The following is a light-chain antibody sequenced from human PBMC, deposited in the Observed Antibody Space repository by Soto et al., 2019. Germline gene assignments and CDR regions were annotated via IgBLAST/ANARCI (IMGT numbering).Light chain of an antibody. V-gene: IGLV2-11*01. CDR2: DVS. CDR3: CSSAGSSILL. Sequence: QSALTQPRSVSGSPKQSVTISCTGTSSDVGTYNYVSWFQQHPGKAPKLMISDVSKRPSGVPDRFSGSKSGNTASLTISGLQEEDAADYYCCSSAGSSILLFGGGTKVTVL. J-gene: IGLJ2*01. CDR1: SSDVGTYNY.